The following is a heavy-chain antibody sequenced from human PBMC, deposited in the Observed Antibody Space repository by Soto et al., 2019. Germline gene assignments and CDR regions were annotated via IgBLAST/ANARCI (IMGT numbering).Heavy chain of an antibody. Sequence: QVQLQESGPGLVKPSETLSLTCTVSGGSISSYYWSWIRQPPGKGLEWIGYIYYSGSTNYNPSLKSRVTISVDTSKNQFALKLSSVTAADTAVYYCARDGEANRPVLRWFDPWGQGTLVTVSS. CDR3: ARDGEANRPVLRWFDP. J-gene: IGHJ5*02. V-gene: IGHV4-59*01. CDR2: IYYSGST. D-gene: IGHD3-10*01. CDR1: GGSISSYY.